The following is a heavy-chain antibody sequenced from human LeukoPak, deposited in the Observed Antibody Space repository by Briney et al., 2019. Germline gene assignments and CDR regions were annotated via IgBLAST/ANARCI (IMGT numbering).Heavy chain of an antibody. Sequence: SETLSLTCAVYGGSFSGYYWSWIRQPPGKGLEWIGEINHSGSTNYNPSLKSRVTISVDTSKNQFSLKLSSVTAADTAVYYCARVVTIFGVVIANTNWFDPWGQGTLVTVSS. D-gene: IGHD3-3*01. CDR1: GGSFSGYY. V-gene: IGHV4-34*01. CDR2: INHSGST. CDR3: ARVVTIFGVVIANTNWFDP. J-gene: IGHJ5*02.